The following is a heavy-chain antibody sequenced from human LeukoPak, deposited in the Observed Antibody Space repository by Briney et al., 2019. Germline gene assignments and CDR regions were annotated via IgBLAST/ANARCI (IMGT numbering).Heavy chain of an antibody. CDR1: GFTFSSYS. J-gene: IGHJ4*02. D-gene: IGHD2-2*02. CDR2: INHSGST. V-gene: IGHV4-34*01. Sequence: GSLRLSCAASGFTFSSYSMNWVRQPPGKGLEWIGEINHSGSTNYNPSLKSRVTISADTSKNQFSLKLSSVTAADTAVYYCASCPRYCSSTSCYKPFGFDYWGQGTLVTVSS. CDR3: ASCPRYCSSTSCYKPFGFDY.